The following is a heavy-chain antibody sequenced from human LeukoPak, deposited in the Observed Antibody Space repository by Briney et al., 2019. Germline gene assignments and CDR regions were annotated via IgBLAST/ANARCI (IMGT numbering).Heavy chain of an antibody. CDR3: ANLGNWNDVRDY. D-gene: IGHD1-20*01. V-gene: IGHV3-23*01. J-gene: IGHJ4*02. Sequence: GGSLRLSCAASGFTFSSYAMTWVRQAPGKGLEWVSAISAGGGTILYADSVKGRFTISRDNSKNTLYLQMNSLRAEDTAVYYCANLGNWNDVRDYWGQGTLVTVSS. CDR1: GFTFSSYA. CDR2: ISAGGGTI.